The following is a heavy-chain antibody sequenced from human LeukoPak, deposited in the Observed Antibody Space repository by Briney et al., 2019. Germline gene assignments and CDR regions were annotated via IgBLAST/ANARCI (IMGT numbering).Heavy chain of an antibody. J-gene: IGHJ6*02. CDR1: XFTFSSYS. Sequence: SGGXXRLXCAASXFTFSSYSMNWVRXAPGKXXXWVSSXSSSSSYIYYADSVKGRFTISRDNAKNSLYLQMNSLRAEDTAVYYCARDSSSWYKDYYYGMDVWGQGTTVTVSS. D-gene: IGHD6-13*01. CDR3: ARDSSSWYKDYYYGMDV. CDR2: XSSSSSYI. V-gene: IGHV3-21*01.